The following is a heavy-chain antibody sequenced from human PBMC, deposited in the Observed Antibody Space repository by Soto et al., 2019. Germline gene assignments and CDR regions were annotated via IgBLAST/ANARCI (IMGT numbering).Heavy chain of an antibody. CDR2: INSDGSST. J-gene: IGHJ4*02. CDR1: GFTFSSYW. Sequence: GGSLRLSCAASGFTFSSYWMHWVRQAPGKGLVWVSRINSDGSSTSYADSVKGRFTISRDNAKNTLYLQMNSLRAEDTAVYYCARGNVGGLVDYWGQGTLVTVSS. D-gene: IGHD1-26*01. V-gene: IGHV3-74*01. CDR3: ARGNVGGLVDY.